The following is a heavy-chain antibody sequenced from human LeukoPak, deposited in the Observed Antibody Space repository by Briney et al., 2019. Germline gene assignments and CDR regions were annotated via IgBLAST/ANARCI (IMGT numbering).Heavy chain of an antibody. CDR1: GFAFSTYS. CDR3: ARVAIPDFGVVDYYYYMDV. CDR2: ISSTSGTI. V-gene: IGHV3-48*01. D-gene: IGHD3-3*01. J-gene: IGHJ6*03. Sequence: GGSLRLSCAASGFAFSTYSMNWVRQAPGKGLEWVSYISSTSGTIYYADSVKGRFTISRDNAKNSLYLQMSSLRAEDTAVYYCARVAIPDFGVVDYYYYMDVWGKGTTVTVSS.